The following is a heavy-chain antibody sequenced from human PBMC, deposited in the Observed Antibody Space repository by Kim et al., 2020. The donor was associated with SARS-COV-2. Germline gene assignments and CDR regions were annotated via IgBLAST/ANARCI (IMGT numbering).Heavy chain of an antibody. Sequence: VKGRFTLPRDNSKNTLYLQMNSLRAEDTAIYYCAKTGDLSGWYFYYFDYWGQGTLVTVSS. V-gene: IGHV3-23*01. J-gene: IGHJ4*02. D-gene: IGHD6-19*01. CDR3: AKTGDLSGWYFYYFDY.